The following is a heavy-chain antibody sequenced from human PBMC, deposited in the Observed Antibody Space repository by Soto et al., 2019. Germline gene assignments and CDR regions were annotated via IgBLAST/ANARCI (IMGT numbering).Heavy chain of an antibody. CDR2: IYWDDDK. D-gene: IGHD3-22*01. CDR3: AHSHGSAGLLPFDY. V-gene: IGHV2-5*02. J-gene: IGHJ4*02. Sequence: QITLKESGPTLVKPTQTLTLTCTFSGFSLSTSGVGVGWIRQPPGKALEWLALIYWDDDKRYSPSLKSRLTITKDPSKHQVLLTVTNTDPVDTATYYCAHSHGSAGLLPFDYWGQGTLVTVSS. CDR1: GFSLSTSGVG.